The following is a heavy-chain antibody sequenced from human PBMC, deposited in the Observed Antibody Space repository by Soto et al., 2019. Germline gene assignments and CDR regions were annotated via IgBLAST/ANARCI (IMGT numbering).Heavy chain of an antibody. CDR1: GFTFISYA. Sequence: VGSLRLSCVASGFTFISYAMRWVRQAPGKGLEWVSAIGSSGATTYYADSVKGRFTISRDNSKNTVYLQMNSLRAEDTAVYYRAKAFGTYYFDYWGQGTVVTVS. D-gene: IGHD3-10*01. V-gene: IGHV3-23*01. CDR3: AKAFGTYYFDY. CDR2: IGSSGATT. J-gene: IGHJ4*01.